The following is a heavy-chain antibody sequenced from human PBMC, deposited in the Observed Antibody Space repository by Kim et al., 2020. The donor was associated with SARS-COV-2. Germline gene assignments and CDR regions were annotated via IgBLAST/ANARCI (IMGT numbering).Heavy chain of an antibody. CDR2: ISSSSSYI. Sequence: GGSLRLSCAASGFTFSSYSMNWVRQAPGKGLEWVASISSSSSYIYYADSVKGRFTISRDNAKNSLYLQMNSLRAEDTAVHYCARAWTWCSSTSCYVDAFEIWGQGTMVTVSS. J-gene: IGHJ3*02. CDR1: GFTFSSYS. CDR3: ARAWTWCSSTSCYVDAFEI. V-gene: IGHV3-21*01. D-gene: IGHD2-2*01.